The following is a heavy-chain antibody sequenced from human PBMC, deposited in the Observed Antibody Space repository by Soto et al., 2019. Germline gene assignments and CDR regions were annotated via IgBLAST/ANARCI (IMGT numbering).Heavy chain of an antibody. D-gene: IGHD3-10*01. V-gene: IGHV4-59*08. Sequence: QVQLQESGPGLVKPSETLSLTCTVSGGSITSYYWSWIRQPPGKGLEWLGYIYYTGSTNYNPSLKSRVTISLDTSKNQFSLKLSSVTAADTALYYCARHAYGSGFYYGMNVWGQGTTVTVSS. CDR2: IYYTGST. J-gene: IGHJ6*02. CDR3: ARHAYGSGFYYGMNV. CDR1: GGSITSYY.